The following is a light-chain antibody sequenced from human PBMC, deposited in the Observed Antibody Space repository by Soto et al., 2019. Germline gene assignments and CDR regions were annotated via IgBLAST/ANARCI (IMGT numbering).Light chain of an antibody. CDR1: QTVNSYY. J-gene: IGKJ1*01. V-gene: IGKV3-20*01. Sequence: EIVLTQSPGTLSLSPGETATLSCRASQTVNSYYLAWFQQRPGQAPRLLIFATSRRATDIPDRFSGSGSGTDFTLAIRRLEPEDFAVYYCHQFGYSPRTFGQGTKVDIK. CDR2: ATS. CDR3: HQFGYSPRT.